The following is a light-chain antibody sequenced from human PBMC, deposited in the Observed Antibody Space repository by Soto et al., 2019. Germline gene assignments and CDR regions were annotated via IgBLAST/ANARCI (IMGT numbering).Light chain of an antibody. V-gene: IGLV2-14*01. J-gene: IGLJ1*01. CDR3: ISYTGSSTSYV. CDR1: RSEIGSYNY. Sequence: QSALTQPAAVSGSPGQSITISGSGTRSEIGSYNYVAWYQQFPGKTPKILIYGVSNRPSGVSSRFSGSKSGNTASLTISGLQAEDEADYYCISYTGSSTSYVFGSGTKVTVL. CDR2: GVS.